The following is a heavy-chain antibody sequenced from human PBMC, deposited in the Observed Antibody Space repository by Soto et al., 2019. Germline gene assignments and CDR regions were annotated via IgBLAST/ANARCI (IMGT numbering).Heavy chain of an antibody. CDR1: GFTLSTDT. Sequence: EVQLVESGGGLVQPGGSLRLSCVASGFTLSTDTMNWVRQAPGKGLEWVAHISTSGATRYYADSVKGRFTISRDNAKTSLYLQMDSLRNEDTAVYYCARFSGSGFDYWGQGTLVTVSS. CDR2: ISTSGATR. J-gene: IGHJ4*02. CDR3: ARFSGSGFDY. V-gene: IGHV3-48*02. D-gene: IGHD6-19*01.